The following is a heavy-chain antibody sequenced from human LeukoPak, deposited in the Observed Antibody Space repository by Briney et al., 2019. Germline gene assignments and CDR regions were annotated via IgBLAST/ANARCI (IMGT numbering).Heavy chain of an antibody. V-gene: IGHV1-69*13. Sequence: ASVKVSCKASGGTFSSYAISWVRQAPGQGLEWMGGIIPILGTANYAQKFQGRVTITADESTSTAYMELSSLRSEDTAVYYCARLVCSGGSCYSGLDYWGQGTLVTVSS. CDR1: GGTFSSYA. J-gene: IGHJ4*02. CDR2: IIPILGTA. CDR3: ARLVCSGGSCYSGLDY. D-gene: IGHD2-15*01.